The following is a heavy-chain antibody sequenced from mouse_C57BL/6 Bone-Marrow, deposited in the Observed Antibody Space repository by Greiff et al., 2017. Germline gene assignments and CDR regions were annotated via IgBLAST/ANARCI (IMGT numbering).Heavy chain of an antibody. J-gene: IGHJ4*01. CDR3: AREGFYGAMDD. V-gene: IGHV1-81*01. Sequence: VKLQESGAELARPGASVKLSCKASGYTFTSYGISWVKQRTGQGLEWIGEIYPRSGNTYYNEKFKGKATLTADKSSRTAYMELRSLPSEESEGGFGAREGFYGAMDDWGQGTSVTVAA. CDR1: GYTFTSYG. CDR2: IYPRSGNT. D-gene: IGHD1-1*02.